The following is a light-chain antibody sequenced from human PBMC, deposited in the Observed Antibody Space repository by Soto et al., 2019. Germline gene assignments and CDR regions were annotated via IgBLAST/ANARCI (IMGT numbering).Light chain of an antibody. CDR3: QQSYSTPWT. CDR1: QGISSY. Sequence: DIQMTQSPSSLSASVGDRVTITCRASQGISSYLVWYQQRQGRAPKLLIYAASSLQSGVPSRFSGSGSGTDFTLTISSLQPEDFATYYCQQSYSTPWTFGQGTKVEIK. CDR2: AAS. J-gene: IGKJ1*01. V-gene: IGKV1-39*01.